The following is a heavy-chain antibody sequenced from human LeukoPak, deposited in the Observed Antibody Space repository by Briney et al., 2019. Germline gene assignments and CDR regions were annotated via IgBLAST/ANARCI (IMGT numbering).Heavy chain of an antibody. Sequence: PSETLPLTCTVSGDSSSSYYWSWIRQPPGKTLEWIGYIHSSGRTNYNPSLKSRVTMSVDTSKNQFSLKLSSVTAADTAVYYCVRGGGYLPDYWGQGTLVTVSS. D-gene: IGHD5-12*01. CDR2: IHSSGRT. CDR1: GDSSSSYY. CDR3: VRGGGYLPDY. J-gene: IGHJ4*02. V-gene: IGHV4-59*01.